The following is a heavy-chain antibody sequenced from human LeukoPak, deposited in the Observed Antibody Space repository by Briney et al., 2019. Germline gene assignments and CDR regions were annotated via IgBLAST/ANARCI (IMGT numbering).Heavy chain of an antibody. CDR2: IYSSGIN. Sequence: SEILSLTCTVSGGSTSGYFWSWIRQPAGKGLEWIGRIYSSGINNYNPSLKSRVTMSLDTSKNHLSLNLTSVTAADTAVYYCAREPTSGREPTSGRPLDYWGPGTLVTVSS. CDR3: AREPTSGREPTSGRPLDY. J-gene: IGHJ4*02. D-gene: IGHD5-12*01. V-gene: IGHV4-4*07. CDR1: GGSTSGYF.